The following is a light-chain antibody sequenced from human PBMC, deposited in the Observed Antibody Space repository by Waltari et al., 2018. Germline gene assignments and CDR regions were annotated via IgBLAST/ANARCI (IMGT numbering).Light chain of an antibody. V-gene: IGKV4-1*01. Sequence: DIVMTQSPDSLAVSLGERATINCKSSQNILYNSNDKNYLAWYQQKPGQAPKLLIYWASTRESGVPDRVSGSGSGTDFTLTISSLQAEDVAVYYCQQYYRSRSFGQGTKVEIK. J-gene: IGKJ1*01. CDR3: QQYYRSRS. CDR2: WAS. CDR1: QNILYNSNDKNY.